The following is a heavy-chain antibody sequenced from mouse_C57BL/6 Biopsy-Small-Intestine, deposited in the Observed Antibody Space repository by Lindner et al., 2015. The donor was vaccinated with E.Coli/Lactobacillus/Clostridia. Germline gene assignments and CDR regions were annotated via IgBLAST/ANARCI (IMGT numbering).Heavy chain of an antibody. Sequence: SVKVSCKASGYTFSTYHIYWVRQAPGQGLEWMGMINPSDGRTSYAQKFQGSVTMTRDTSTSTVYLELSSLRSEDTAVYYCARATIHFDYWGQGTLVTVSS. J-gene: IGHJ4*01. D-gene: IGHD2-12*01. CDR2: INPSDGRT. CDR3: ARATIHFDY. CDR1: GYTFSTYH. V-gene: IGHV1-64*01.